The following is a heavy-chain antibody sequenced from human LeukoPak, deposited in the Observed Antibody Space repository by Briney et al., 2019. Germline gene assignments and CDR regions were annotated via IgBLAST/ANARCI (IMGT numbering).Heavy chain of an antibody. CDR2: ISGSGSPT. Sequence: GGSLRLSCAASGFTFSSYAMTWVRQAPGKGLEWVSVISGSGSPTYYADSVKGRFTISRDNSKNTLYLQMNSLRGEDTAVYYCAKGRGDSCHSGCDYWGQGTLVTVSS. D-gene: IGHD2-15*01. CDR3: AKGRGDSCHSGCDY. V-gene: IGHV3-23*01. J-gene: IGHJ4*02. CDR1: GFTFSSYA.